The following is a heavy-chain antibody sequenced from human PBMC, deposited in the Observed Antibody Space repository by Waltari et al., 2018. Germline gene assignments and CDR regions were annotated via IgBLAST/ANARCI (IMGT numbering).Heavy chain of an antibody. CDR3: ARGYSGYDYPFDY. CDR2: IIPILGIA. D-gene: IGHD5-12*01. Sequence: QVQLVQSGAEVKKPGSSVKVSCKASGGTFSSYAISWVRQAPGQRLEWMGGIIPILGIANYAQKFQGRVTITADESTSTAYMELSSLRSEDTAVYYCARGYSGYDYPFDYWGQGTLVTVSS. CDR1: GGTFSSYA. J-gene: IGHJ4*02. V-gene: IGHV1-69*04.